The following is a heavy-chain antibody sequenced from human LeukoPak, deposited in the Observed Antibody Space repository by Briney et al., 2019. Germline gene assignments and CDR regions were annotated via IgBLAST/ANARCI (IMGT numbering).Heavy chain of an antibody. V-gene: IGHV1-2*02. CDR3: ARGLYYDSSGYYLFDY. Sequence: ASVKVSCKASGYTFTGYYMHWLRQAPGQGLEWMGWINPNSGGTNYAQKFQGRVTMTRDTSISTAYMELSRLRSDDTAVYYCARGLYYDSSGYYLFDYWGQGTLVTVSS. J-gene: IGHJ4*02. CDR2: INPNSGGT. CDR1: GYTFTGYY. D-gene: IGHD3-22*01.